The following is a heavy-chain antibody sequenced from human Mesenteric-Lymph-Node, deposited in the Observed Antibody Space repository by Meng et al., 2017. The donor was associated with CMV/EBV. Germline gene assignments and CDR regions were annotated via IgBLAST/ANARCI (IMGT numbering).Heavy chain of an antibody. V-gene: IGHV1-46*01. J-gene: IGHJ5*02. CDR2: INPSGGST. Sequence: TFTSYYMHWVRQAPGQGLEWMGIINPSGGSTSYAQKFQGRVTMTRDTSTSTVYMELSSLRSEDTAVYYCARGYYHFWSASGYNWFDPWGQGTLVTVSS. D-gene: IGHD3-3*01. CDR1: TFTSYY. CDR3: ARGYYHFWSASGYNWFDP.